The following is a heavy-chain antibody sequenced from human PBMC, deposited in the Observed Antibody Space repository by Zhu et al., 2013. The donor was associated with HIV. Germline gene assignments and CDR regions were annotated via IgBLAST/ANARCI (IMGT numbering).Heavy chain of an antibody. CDR3: ASAVVPAARDPIFGVVIRHGYYYYGMDV. J-gene: IGHJ6*02. CDR1: GGTFSSYA. CDR2: IIPIFGTA. D-gene: IGHD3-3*01. Sequence: QVQLVQSGAEVKKTGSSVKVSCKASGGTFSSYAISWVRQAPGQGLEWMGGIIPIFGTANYAQKFQGRVTITADESTSTAYMELSSLRSEDTAVYYCASAVVPAARDPIFGVVIRHGYYYYGMDVWGQGTTVTVSS. V-gene: IGHV1-69*01.